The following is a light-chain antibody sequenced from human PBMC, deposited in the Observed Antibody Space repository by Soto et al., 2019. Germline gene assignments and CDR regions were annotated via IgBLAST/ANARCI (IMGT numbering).Light chain of an antibody. CDR2: GAS. Sequence: EILMTQSPATLSVSPGDRATLSCRASQSVSTNLAWYQQRPGQAPRLLIYGASTRATGIPARFSGSGSGTEFPPTSVSLLSDDFVVYYCLQYTDMPPLTFGQWTKVDLK. J-gene: IGKJ1*01. CDR1: QSVSTN. CDR3: LQYTDMPPLT. V-gene: IGKV3-15*01.